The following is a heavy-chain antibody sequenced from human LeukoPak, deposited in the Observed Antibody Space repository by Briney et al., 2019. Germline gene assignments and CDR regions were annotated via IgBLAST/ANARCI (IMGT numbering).Heavy chain of an antibody. CDR1: GGSISSGGYY. V-gene: IGHV4-30-2*01. CDR2: IYHSGST. J-gene: IGHJ3*02. CDR3: ARTPMDFQYCSSTSCPKDAFDI. Sequence: PSETLSLTCTVSGGSISSGGYYWSWIRQPPGKGLEWIGYIYHSGSTYYNPSLKSRVTISVDRSKNQFSLKLSSVTAADTAVYYCARTPMDFQYCSSTSCPKDAFDIWGQGTMVTVSS. D-gene: IGHD2-2*01.